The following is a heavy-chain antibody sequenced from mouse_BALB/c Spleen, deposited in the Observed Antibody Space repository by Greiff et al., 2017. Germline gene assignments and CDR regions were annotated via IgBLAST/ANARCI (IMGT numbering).Heavy chain of an antibody. J-gene: IGHJ3*01. CDR2: INPNNGGT. D-gene: IGHD2-1*01. Sequence: EVKLMESGPELVKPGASVKMSCKASGYTFTDYNMDWVKQSHGKSLEWIGDINPNNGGTNYNEKFKSKATLTVDKSSSTAYMQLSSLTSEDSAVYYCARWGNWAYWGQGTLVTVSA. V-gene: IGHV1-18*01. CDR3: ARWGNWAY. CDR1: GYTFTDYN.